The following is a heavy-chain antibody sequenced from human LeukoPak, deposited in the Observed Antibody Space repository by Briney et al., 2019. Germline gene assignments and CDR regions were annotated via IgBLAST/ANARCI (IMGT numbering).Heavy chain of an antibody. V-gene: IGHV1-69*13. D-gene: IGHD5-18*01. Sequence: SVKVSCKASGGTFSSYAVSWVRQAPGQGLEWMGGIIPIFGTANYAQKFQGRVTITADESTSTAYMELSSLRSEDTAVYYCATRGYSYGYRSWGQGTLVTVSS. CDR2: IIPIFGTA. CDR1: GGTFSSYA. CDR3: ATRGYSYGYRS. J-gene: IGHJ5*02.